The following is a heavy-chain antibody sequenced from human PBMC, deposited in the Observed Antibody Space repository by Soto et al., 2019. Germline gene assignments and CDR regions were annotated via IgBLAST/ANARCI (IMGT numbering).Heavy chain of an antibody. V-gene: IGHV3-66*01. Sequence: GGSLRLSCAASGFTVSSNYMSWVRQAPGKGLEWVSVIYSGSSTYYADSVKGRFTISRDNSKNTLYLQMNSLRAEDTAVYYGANHVGFLEWLLFLSYYMDVWGKGTTVTVSS. CDR1: GFTVSSNY. CDR2: IYSGSST. D-gene: IGHD3-3*01. CDR3: ANHVGFLEWLLFLSYYMDV. J-gene: IGHJ6*03.